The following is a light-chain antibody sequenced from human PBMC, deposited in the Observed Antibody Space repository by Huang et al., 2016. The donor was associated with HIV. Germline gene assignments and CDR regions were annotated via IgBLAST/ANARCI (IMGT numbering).Light chain of an antibody. V-gene: IGKV1-39*01. J-gene: IGKJ2*01. CDR1: QRIDAY. CDR3: QQSYYFPRT. CDR2: ATS. Sequence: DIQMTQSPSSLSASVGDRVTITCRSSQRIDAYLNWSQCKPGRAPKLLIFATSDLQTGVPSRFSGSRSGTTFTLSISNLQPQDFATYFCQQSYYFPRTFGQGTKVEMK.